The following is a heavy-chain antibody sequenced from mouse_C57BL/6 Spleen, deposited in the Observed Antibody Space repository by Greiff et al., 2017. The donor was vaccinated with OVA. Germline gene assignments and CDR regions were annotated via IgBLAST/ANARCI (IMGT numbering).Heavy chain of an antibody. V-gene: IGHV1-59*01. D-gene: IGHD4-1*01. Sequence: VQLQESGAELVRPGTSVKLSCKASGYTFTSYWMHWVKQRPGQGLEWIGVIDPSDSYTNYNQKFKGKATLTVDTSSSTAYMQLSSLTSEDSAVYYCARANWAPRGYFDYWGQGTTLTVSS. CDR1: GYTFTSYW. CDR2: IDPSDSYT. CDR3: ARANWAPRGYFDY. J-gene: IGHJ2*01.